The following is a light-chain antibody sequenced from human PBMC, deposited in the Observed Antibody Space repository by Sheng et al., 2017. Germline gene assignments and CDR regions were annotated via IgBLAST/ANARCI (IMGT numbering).Light chain of an antibody. CDR3: QQYDAWPRT. CDR1: QSIITN. V-gene: IGKV3-15*01. J-gene: IGKJ1*01. CDR2: GAS. Sequence: EMVMTQSPATLSVSPGERVTLSCRASQSIITNLAWYQQKPGQGPRLLIHGASARATGIPARFSGSGSGTEFTLTVSVLQSEDFAVYYCQQYDAWPRTFGQGTKVEIE.